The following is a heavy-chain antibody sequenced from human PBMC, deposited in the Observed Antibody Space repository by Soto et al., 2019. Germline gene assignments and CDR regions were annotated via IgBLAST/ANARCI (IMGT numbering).Heavy chain of an antibody. CDR3: ARDQGSHPGD. J-gene: IGHJ4*02. V-gene: IGHV4-4*02. Sequence: QVQLQESGPGLVRPSGTLSPTCAVSGGSISSNNWWSWVRQPPGKGLEWIGEIYHSGSTNYNPSLKSRVTMSVVPSKNLFSLTLNSVTAADTAFYYCARDQGSHPGDWGQGTLVSVSS. CDR1: GGSISSNNW. CDR2: IYHSGST. D-gene: IGHD6-13*01.